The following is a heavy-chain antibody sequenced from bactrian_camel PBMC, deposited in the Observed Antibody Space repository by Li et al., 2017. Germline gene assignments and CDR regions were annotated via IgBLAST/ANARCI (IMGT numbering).Heavy chain of an antibody. CDR1: GNTGRINC. Sequence: HVQLVESGGGSVQAGGSLILSCAVSGNTGRINCLGWYRHAPGKAPEGLATVYTSGRTRYYVADSVKGRFTISRDNAKNTLYLHMNSLKSEDTARYTCNTAASVYSWYYDVGFGYWGQGTQVTVS. CDR2: VYTSGRTR. D-gene: IGHD2*01. V-gene: IGHV3S54*01. CDR3: NTAASVYSWYYDVGFGY. J-gene: IGHJ6*01.